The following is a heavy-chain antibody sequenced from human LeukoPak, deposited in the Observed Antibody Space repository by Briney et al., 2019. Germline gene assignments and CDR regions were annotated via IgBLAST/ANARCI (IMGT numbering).Heavy chain of an antibody. D-gene: IGHD2-2*01. CDR1: GFTFSSYW. CDR3: ARVMPEVAFDI. V-gene: IGHV3-20*04. Sequence: GGSLRLSCAASGFTFSSYWMHWVRQAPGKGLVWVSGINWNGGSTGYADSVKGRFTISRDNAKNSLYLQMNSLRAEDTALYYCARVMPEVAFDIWGQGTMVTVSS. CDR2: INWNGGST. J-gene: IGHJ3*02.